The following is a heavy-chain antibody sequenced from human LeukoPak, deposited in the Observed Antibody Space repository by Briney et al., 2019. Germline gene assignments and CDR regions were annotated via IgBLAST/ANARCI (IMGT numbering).Heavy chain of an antibody. CDR2: IIPIFGIA. CDR3: ARDGSGNYYYCGMDV. Sequence: SVKVSCKASGGTFISYAISWVRQAPGQGLEWMGRIIPIFGIANYAQKFQGRVTITADKSTSTAYMELSSLRSEDTAVYYCARDGSGNYYYCGMDVWGQGTTVTVSS. J-gene: IGHJ6*02. CDR1: GGTFISYA. V-gene: IGHV1-69*04. D-gene: IGHD5-12*01.